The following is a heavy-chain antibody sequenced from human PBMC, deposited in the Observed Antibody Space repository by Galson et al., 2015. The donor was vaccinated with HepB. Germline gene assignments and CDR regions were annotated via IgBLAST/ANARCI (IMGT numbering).Heavy chain of an antibody. CDR1: GFTFSDYY. CDR2: ISSSGSTI. J-gene: IGHJ6*03. CDR3: ARDAETYYDFWSGYYTGYYYYYMDV. V-gene: IGHV3-11*01. D-gene: IGHD3-3*01. Sequence: SLRLSCAASGFTFSDYYMSWIRQAPGKGLEWVSYISSSGSTIYYADSVKGRFTISRDNAKNSLYLQMNSLRAEDTAVYYCARDAETYYDFWSGYYTGYYYYYMDVWGKGTTVTVSS.